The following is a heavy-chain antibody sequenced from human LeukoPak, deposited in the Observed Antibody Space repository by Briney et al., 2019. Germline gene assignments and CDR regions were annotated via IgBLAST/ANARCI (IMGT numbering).Heavy chain of an antibody. CDR3: ARVLDCSGGTCYTGYFDY. Sequence: GGSLRLSCAASGFTVSSNYMSWVRQAPGKGLEWVSVIYSGGKTYYADSVKGRFTISRDNSKNTPYLQMNSLRAEDTAVYYCARVLDCSGGTCYTGYFDYWGQGTLVTVSS. CDR1: GFTVSSNY. CDR2: IYSGGKT. V-gene: IGHV3-66*01. J-gene: IGHJ4*02. D-gene: IGHD2-15*01.